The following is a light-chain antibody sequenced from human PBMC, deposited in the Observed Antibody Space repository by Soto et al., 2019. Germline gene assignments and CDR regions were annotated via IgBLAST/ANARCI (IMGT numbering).Light chain of an antibody. CDR2: DAS. V-gene: IGKV3D-20*02. Sequence: EIVLTQSPGTLSLSPGERATPSCRASQSVSSSYLAWYQQKPGQAPRLLIYDASTRATGIPARFSGSGSGTEFTLTITSLQSEDFAVYYCQQRSNWPHSITFGQGTRLEI. J-gene: IGKJ5*01. CDR1: QSVSSSY. CDR3: QQRSNWPHSIT.